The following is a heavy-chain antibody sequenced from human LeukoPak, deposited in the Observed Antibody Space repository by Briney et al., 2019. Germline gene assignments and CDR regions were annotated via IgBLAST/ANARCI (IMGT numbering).Heavy chain of an antibody. D-gene: IGHD2-2*01. CDR1: GFTFSDYY. CDR3: ARVPYDCSSTSCYPNWFDP. Sequence: PGGSLRLSCAASGFTFSDYYMSWIRQAPGKGLEWVSYFSSSSSYTKYADSVKGRFTISRDNAKNSLYLQMNSLRAEDTAVYYCARVPYDCSSTSCYPNWFDPWGQGTLVTVSS. CDR2: FSSSSSYT. V-gene: IGHV3-11*05. J-gene: IGHJ5*02.